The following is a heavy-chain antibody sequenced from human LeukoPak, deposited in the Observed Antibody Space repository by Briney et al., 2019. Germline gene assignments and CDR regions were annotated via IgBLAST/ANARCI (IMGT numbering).Heavy chain of an antibody. D-gene: IGHD3-22*01. CDR2: IYHSGST. V-gene: IGHV4-38-2*02. Sequence: SETLSLTCTVSGGSISSYYWSWIRQPPGKGLEWIGSIYHSGSTYYNPSLKSRVTISVDTSKNQFSLKLSSVTAADTAVYYCARENLDYYYDSSGYFRHWGQGTLVTVSS. CDR3: ARENLDYYYDSSGYFRH. J-gene: IGHJ1*01. CDR1: GGSISSYY.